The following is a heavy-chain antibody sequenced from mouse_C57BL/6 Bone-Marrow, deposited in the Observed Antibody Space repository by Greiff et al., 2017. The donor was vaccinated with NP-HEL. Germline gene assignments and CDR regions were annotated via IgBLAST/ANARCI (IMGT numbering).Heavy chain of an antibody. CDR3: ARYDYDGAWFAY. CDR2: ISSGSSTI. D-gene: IGHD2-4*01. Sequence: EVKLMESGGGLVKPGGSLKLSCAASGFTFSDYGMHWVRQAPEKGLEWVAYISSGSSTIYYADTVKGRFTISRDNAKNTLFLQKTSLRSEDTAMYYCARYDYDGAWFAYWGQGTLVTVSA. V-gene: IGHV5-17*01. J-gene: IGHJ3*01. CDR1: GFTFSDYG.